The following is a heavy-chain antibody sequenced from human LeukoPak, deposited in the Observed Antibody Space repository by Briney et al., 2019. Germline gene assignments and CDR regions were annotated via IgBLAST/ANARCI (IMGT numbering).Heavy chain of an antibody. J-gene: IGHJ4*02. V-gene: IGHV3-33*06. CDR3: AKGGYYERPWYFDY. CDR1: GFTFSNYG. Sequence: GGSLRLSCAASGFTFSNYGMHWVRQAPGKGLEWVAVIWYDGSNKYYSDSVRGRLTISRDNSKNTLYLQMNSLRAEDTAVYYCAKGGYYERPWYFDYWGQGTLVTVSS. D-gene: IGHD3-22*01. CDR2: IWYDGSNK.